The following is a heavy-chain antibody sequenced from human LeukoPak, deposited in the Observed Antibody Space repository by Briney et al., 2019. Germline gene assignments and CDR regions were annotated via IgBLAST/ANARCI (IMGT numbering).Heavy chain of an antibody. CDR3: ARAYYYDSSCPIHYFDI. V-gene: IGHV1-46*01. D-gene: IGHD3-22*01. Sequence: ASVKVSDTPAEYTFSTYHMNRVRQAPGQGLEWMGIINPSGGITSYAQKFQGRVTMTRDTSTSTVNMELSSLRSEDTAVYYCARAYYYDSSCPIHYFDIWGQGTLVTVSS. J-gene: IGHJ4*02. CDR2: INPSGGIT. CDR1: EYTFSTYH.